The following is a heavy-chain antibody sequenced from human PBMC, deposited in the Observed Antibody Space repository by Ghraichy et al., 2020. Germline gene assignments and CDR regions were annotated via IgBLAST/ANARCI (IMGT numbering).Heavy chain of an antibody. CDR2: ILYSGTS. Sequence: SETLSLTCIVSGGSVSSSNHYWGWIRQPPGKGLEWIGNILYSGTSYYNPSLKSRLTLSIDTSKNQFSLKLSSVTAADTAVYYCARHDVLTTPRYHALDVWGQGTTVTVSS. CDR3: ARHDVLTTPRYHALDV. J-gene: IGHJ6*02. CDR1: GGSVSSSNHY. V-gene: IGHV4-39*01. D-gene: IGHD3-9*01.